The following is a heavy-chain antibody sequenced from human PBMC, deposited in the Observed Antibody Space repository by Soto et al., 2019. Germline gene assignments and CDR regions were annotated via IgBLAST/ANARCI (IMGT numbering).Heavy chain of an antibody. D-gene: IGHD3-22*01. J-gene: IGHJ4*02. CDR3: ASGRYDASGYFDY. CDR2: ITPFNGNT. V-gene: IGHV1-45*02. Sequence: SAVKVSCNGSGNTFTYVYLHWVRQAPGQALEWMGWITPFNGNTKYAQKFQDRVTFTVDTSLNTAYMELSSLRYDDTAMFYCASGRYDASGYFDYWRQGTLVTVSS. CDR1: GNTFTYVY.